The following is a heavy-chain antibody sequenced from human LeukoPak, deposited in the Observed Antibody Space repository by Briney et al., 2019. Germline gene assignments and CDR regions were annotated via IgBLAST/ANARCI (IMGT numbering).Heavy chain of an antibody. CDR1: GFTFSSYS. CDR2: INHSGST. CDR3: ARGSLLTSYSSSWYFVRSPNWFDP. V-gene: IGHV4-34*01. D-gene: IGHD6-13*01. J-gene: IGHJ5*02. Sequence: PGGSLRLSCAASGFTFSSYSMIWVRQPPGKGLEWIGEINHSGSTNYNPSLKSRVTISVDTSKNQFSLKLSSVTAADTAVYYCARGSLLTSYSSSWYFVRSPNWFDPWGQGTLVTVSS.